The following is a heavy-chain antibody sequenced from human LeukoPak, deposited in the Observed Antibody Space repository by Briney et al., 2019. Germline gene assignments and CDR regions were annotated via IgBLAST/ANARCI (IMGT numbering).Heavy chain of an antibody. CDR3: AHLLYYDILRGFDY. J-gene: IGHJ4*02. D-gene: IGHD3-9*01. CDR1: GFSLSTSGAG. V-gene: IGHV2-5*02. CDR2: IYWDDDK. Sequence: SGPTLVKPTQTLTLTCTFSGFSLSTSGAGVGWIRQPPGKALEWLALIYWDDDKRYSPSLKSRLTITKDTSKNQVVLTMTNMDPVDTATYYCAHLLYYDILRGFDYWGQGTLVTVSS.